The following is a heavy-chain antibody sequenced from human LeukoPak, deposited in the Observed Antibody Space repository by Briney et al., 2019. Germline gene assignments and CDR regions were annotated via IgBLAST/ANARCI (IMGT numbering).Heavy chain of an antibody. Sequence: ASVKLSCEASGYTFTSYYMHWVRQAPGHGLEWMGIINPSSGSTSYAQKFQGRVTMTRDTTTSTVYMELSSLRSEDTAVYYCARETMVRGVINLLYYGMDVWGQGTTVTVSS. CDR1: GYTFTSYY. V-gene: IGHV1-46*01. J-gene: IGHJ6*02. CDR3: ARETMVRGVINLLYYGMDV. D-gene: IGHD3-10*01. CDR2: INPSSGST.